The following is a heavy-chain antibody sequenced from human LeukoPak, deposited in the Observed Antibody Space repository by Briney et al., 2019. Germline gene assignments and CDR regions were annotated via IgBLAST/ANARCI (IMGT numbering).Heavy chain of an antibody. J-gene: IGHJ2*01. CDR3: AREKPERGYYYDSSSYYGYFDL. D-gene: IGHD3-22*01. CDR2: IYYSGST. CDR1: GGSISSYY. V-gene: IGHV4-59*01. Sequence: PSETLSLTCTVSGGSISSYYWSWIRQPPGKGLEWIGYIYYSGSTNYNPSLKSRVTISVDTSKNQFSLKLSSVTAADTAVYYCAREKPERGYYYDSSSYYGYFDLWGRGTLVTVSS.